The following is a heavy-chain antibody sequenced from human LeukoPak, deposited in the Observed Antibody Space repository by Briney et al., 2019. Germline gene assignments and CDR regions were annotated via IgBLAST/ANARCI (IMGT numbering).Heavy chain of an antibody. D-gene: IGHD1-14*01. Sequence: SETLSPTCSVSGGSINTYYWSWIRQTPGKGLGWLGFIYYTGSTNYNPSLKSRVTMSVDTSKSQFSLKLTSVTAADTALYYCARGANRLDSWGRGTLVTVSS. CDR3: ARGANRLDS. CDR2: IYYTGST. CDR1: GGSINTYY. V-gene: IGHV4-59*12. J-gene: IGHJ4*02.